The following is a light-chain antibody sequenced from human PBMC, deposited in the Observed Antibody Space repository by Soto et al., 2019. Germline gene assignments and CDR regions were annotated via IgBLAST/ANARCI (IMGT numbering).Light chain of an antibody. CDR1: SSDVGGYNY. J-gene: IGLJ3*02. CDR3: SSYTSSSFWV. V-gene: IGLV2-14*01. Sequence: QSALTQPASVSGSPGQSITISCTGTSSDVGGYNYVSWYQQHPGKAPKLMIYEVSNRPSGVSNRFSGSKSGNTASLTISGLQAEDEADYYCSSYTSSSFWVFGGGTQLPVL. CDR2: EVS.